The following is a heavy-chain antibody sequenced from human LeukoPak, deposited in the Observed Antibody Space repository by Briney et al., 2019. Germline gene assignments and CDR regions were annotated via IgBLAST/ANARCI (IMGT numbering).Heavy chain of an antibody. CDR1: GYSFTSYW. CDR3: TRHPVAYSYGYVSDC. Sequence: ESLKISCKGSGYSFTSYWISWVRQMPGKGLEWMGRIDPSDSYINYSPSFQGHVTISADRSISTAYLQWNSLKASDTAMYYCTRHPVAYSYGYVSDCWGQGTLVTVSS. J-gene: IGHJ4*02. CDR2: IDPSDSYI. V-gene: IGHV5-10-1*01. D-gene: IGHD5-18*01.